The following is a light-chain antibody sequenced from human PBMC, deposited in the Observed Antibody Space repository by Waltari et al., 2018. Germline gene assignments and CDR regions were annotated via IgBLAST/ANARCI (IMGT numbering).Light chain of an antibody. CDR2: DSS. CDR1: QSVSGS. CDR3: QHRTNWVPGMYT. V-gene: IGKV3-11*01. J-gene: IGKJ2*01. Sequence: EIVLTQSPATLSLSPGECATLSCRASQSVSGSLAWYQQKPGQPPRLLIYDSSNRATGIPARFSGSGSGTDFTLTISSLTPEDFAVYFCQHRTNWVPGMYTFGQGTKLEIK.